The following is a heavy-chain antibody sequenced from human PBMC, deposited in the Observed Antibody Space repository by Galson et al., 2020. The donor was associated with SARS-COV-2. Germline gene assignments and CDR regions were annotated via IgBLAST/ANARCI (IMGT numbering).Heavy chain of an antibody. J-gene: IGHJ5*02. CDR2: IYPGDSDT. CDR3: ARLWSGLDP. V-gene: IGHV5-51*01. D-gene: IGHD3-3*01. Sequence: TVSCKGSGYSFTSYWIGWVRQMPGKGLEGVGIIYPGDSDTRYSPYFQGQVTISADKYISTAYLQWSSLKASDTAMYYCARLWSGLDPWGQGTLVTVSS. CDR1: GYSFTSYW.